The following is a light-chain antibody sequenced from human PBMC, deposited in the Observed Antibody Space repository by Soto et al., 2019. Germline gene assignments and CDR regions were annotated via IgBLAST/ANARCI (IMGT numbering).Light chain of an antibody. Sequence: QSVLTQPASVSGSPGQSITISCAGTSSDVGGYKYVSWYQHHPGKAPKLLIYEVSNRPSGVSNRFSGSKSGNTASLTISGLQAEDEADYYCSSYTSGSTQVVFGGGTKLTVL. CDR3: SSYTSGSTQVV. V-gene: IGLV2-14*01. CDR1: SSDVGGYKY. CDR2: EVS. J-gene: IGLJ2*01.